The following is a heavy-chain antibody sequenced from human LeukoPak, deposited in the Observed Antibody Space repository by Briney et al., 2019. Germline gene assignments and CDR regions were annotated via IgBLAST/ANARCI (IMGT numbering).Heavy chain of an antibody. D-gene: IGHD3-22*01. CDR2: ISYDGSNK. CDR3: ARSRSDSSGYYYGEDFDY. CDR1: GFTFSSYA. Sequence: GGSLRLSCAASGFTFSSYAMHWVRQAPGKGLEWVAVISYDGSNKYYADSVKGRFTISRDNSKNTLYLQVNSLRAEDTAVYYCARSRSDSSGYYYGEDFDYWGQGTLVTVSS. V-gene: IGHV3-30*04. J-gene: IGHJ4*02.